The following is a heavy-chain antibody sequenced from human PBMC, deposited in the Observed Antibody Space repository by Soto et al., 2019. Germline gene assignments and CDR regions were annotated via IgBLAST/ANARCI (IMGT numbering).Heavy chain of an antibody. CDR2: ISYDGSNK. J-gene: IGHJ5*02. CDR3: AKGSRDGYNSNWFDP. Sequence: QVQLVESGGGVVQPGRSLRLSCAVSGFTFRSYGMHWVRQAPGKGLEWVAVISYDGSNKYYAASVKGRFTISRDNSKNTLYVQMNSLRAEDTAVYDCAKGSRDGYNSNWFDPWGQGTLVTVSS. D-gene: IGHD5-12*01. CDR1: GFTFRSYG. V-gene: IGHV3-30*18.